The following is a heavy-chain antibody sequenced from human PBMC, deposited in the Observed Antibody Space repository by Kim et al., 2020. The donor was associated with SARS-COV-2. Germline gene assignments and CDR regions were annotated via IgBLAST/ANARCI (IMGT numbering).Heavy chain of an antibody. CDR2: ISYDGSNK. Sequence: GGSLRLSCAASGFTFSSYGMHWVRQAPGKGLEWVAVISYDGSNKYYADSVKGRFTISRDNSKNTLYLQMNSLRAEDTAVYYCAHLLVGSGSYSIRYYYYGMDVWGQGTTVTVSS. CDR3: AHLLVGSGSYSIRYYYYGMDV. V-gene: IGHV3-30*03. D-gene: IGHD3-10*01. CDR1: GFTFSSYG. J-gene: IGHJ6*02.